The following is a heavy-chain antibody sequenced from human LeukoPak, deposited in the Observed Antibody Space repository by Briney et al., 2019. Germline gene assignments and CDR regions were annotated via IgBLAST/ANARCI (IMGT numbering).Heavy chain of an antibody. J-gene: IGHJ4*02. Sequence: GGSLRLSCAASGFTFSSYWMSWVRQAPGKGLEWVANIKQDGGAKYYVDSLKGRFTISRDNAKNSLYLQMNSLRAEDTAVYYCTCSTSCYEGIWGQGTLVTVSS. CDR3: TCSTSCYEGI. CDR1: GFTFSSYW. V-gene: IGHV3-7*01. D-gene: IGHD2-2*01. CDR2: IKQDGGAK.